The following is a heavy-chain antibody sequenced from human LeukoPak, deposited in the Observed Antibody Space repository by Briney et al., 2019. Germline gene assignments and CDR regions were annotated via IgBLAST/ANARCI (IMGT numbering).Heavy chain of an antibody. CDR2: IRYDGSNK. J-gene: IGHJ3*02. D-gene: IGHD3-9*01. CDR1: GFTFSSYG. Sequence: GGSLRLSCAASGFTFSSYGMHWFRQAPGKWLEWVAFIRYDGSNKYPADSVKGRLTISRDNSKNTLYLQMNSLRAEDTAVYFFFQEEDGIRYFAAFDIWGQGTMVTVSS. CDR3: FQEEDGIRYFAAFDI. V-gene: IGHV3-30*02.